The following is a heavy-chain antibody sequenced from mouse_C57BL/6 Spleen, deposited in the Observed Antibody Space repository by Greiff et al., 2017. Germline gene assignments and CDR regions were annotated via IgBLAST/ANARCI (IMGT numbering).Heavy chain of an antibody. Sequence: EVKLMESGGDLVKPGGSLKLSCAASGFTFSSYGMSWVRQTPDKRLEWVATISSGGSYTYYPDSVKGRFTISRDNAKNTLYLQMSSLKSEDTAMYYCARPDYYGSSPGYFDYWGQGTTLTVSS. J-gene: IGHJ2*01. CDR1: GFTFSSYG. CDR3: ARPDYYGSSPGYFDY. D-gene: IGHD1-1*01. V-gene: IGHV5-6*01. CDR2: ISSGGSYT.